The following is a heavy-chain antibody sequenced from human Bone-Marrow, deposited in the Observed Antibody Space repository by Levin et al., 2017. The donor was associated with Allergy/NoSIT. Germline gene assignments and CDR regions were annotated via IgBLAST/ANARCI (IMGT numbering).Heavy chain of an antibody. V-gene: IGHV4-59*01. CDR3: ARGNLAGITGTTGSGWFDP. J-gene: IGHJ5*02. D-gene: IGHD1-7*01. Sequence: SQTLSLTCTVSGGSISSYYWSWIRQPPGKGLEWIGYIYYSGSTNYNPSLKSRVTISVDTSKNQFSLKLSSVTAADTAVYYCARGNLAGITGTTGSGWFDPWGQGTLVTVSS. CDR1: GGSISSYY. CDR2: IYYSGST.